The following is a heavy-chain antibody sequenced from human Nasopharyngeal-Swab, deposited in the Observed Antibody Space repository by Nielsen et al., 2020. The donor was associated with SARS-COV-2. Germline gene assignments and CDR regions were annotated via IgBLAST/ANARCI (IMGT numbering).Heavy chain of an antibody. J-gene: IGHJ4*02. CDR2: INAGNGNT. D-gene: IGHD3-22*01. CDR3: AFVSYDSSGYYYSY. Sequence: ASVKVSCKASGYTFTSYVMHWVRQAPGQRVEWMGWINAGNGNTKYSQEFQGRATNARDTSATTAYMELSSLRSEDTAVYYCAFVSYDSSGYYYSYWGQGTLVTVSS. CDR1: GYTFTSYV. V-gene: IGHV1-3*01.